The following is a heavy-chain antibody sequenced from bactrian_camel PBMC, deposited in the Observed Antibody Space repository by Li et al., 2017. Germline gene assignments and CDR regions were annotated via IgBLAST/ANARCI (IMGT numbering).Heavy chain of an antibody. Sequence: VQLVESGGGLMQPGGSLRLSCAASGFTFSSYAMTWVRQAPGKGLEWVSGITSGGDTTYYADSVKGRFTISQDYTKNIVYLQMDSLKPEDAAVYYCQAASRWTGCRRWNARSQGTQVTV. D-gene: IGHD3*01. CDR2: ITSGGDTT. CDR1: GFTFSSYA. V-gene: IGHV3S40*01. J-gene: IGHJ4*01.